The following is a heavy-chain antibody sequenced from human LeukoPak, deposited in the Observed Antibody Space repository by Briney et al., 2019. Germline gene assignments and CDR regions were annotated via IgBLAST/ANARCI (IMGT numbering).Heavy chain of an antibody. D-gene: IGHD3-16*01. Sequence: SETLSLTCTVSGGSINNYHWSWIRQPPEKGLEWIGYIYYTGSTNYNHSLESRLTISMDTSKNLFSLRLTSVTAADTAVYYCAREGAVPGIDPWGQGTLVTVSS. CDR2: IYYTGST. J-gene: IGHJ5*02. V-gene: IGHV4-59*12. CDR1: GGSINNYH. CDR3: AREGAVPGIDP.